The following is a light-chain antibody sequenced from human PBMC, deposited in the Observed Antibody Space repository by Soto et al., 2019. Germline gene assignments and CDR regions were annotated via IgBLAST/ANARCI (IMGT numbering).Light chain of an antibody. CDR3: QQRSNWPLT. V-gene: IGKV3-11*01. J-gene: IGKJ4*01. CDR1: QSIGSY. Sequence: IVLTHCPGARALSLGGGGTLSCRASQSIGSYLAWYKHKLGQPPRLLIYDESNRATGIPDRFSGSGSGKDFTLTISSLETEDFEVYYCQQRSNWPLTGGRGTQVDIK. CDR2: DES.